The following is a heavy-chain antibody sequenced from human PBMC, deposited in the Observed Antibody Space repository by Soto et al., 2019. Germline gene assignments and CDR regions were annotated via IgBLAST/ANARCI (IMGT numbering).Heavy chain of an antibody. CDR3: ARTLWGSYRFYYYYYYMDV. CDR2: IYYSGST. CDR1: GGSISSSSYY. J-gene: IGHJ6*03. V-gene: IGHV4-39*01. Sequence: QLHLQESGPGLVKPSETLSLTCTVSGGSISSSSYYWGWIRQPPGKGLEWIGSIYYSGSTYYNPSLKSRVTISVDTSKNQFSLKLSSVTAADTAVYYCARTLWGSYRFYYYYYYMDVWGKGTTVTVSS. D-gene: IGHD3-16*02.